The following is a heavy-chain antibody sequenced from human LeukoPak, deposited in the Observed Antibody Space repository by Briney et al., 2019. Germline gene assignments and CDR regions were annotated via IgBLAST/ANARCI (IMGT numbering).Heavy chain of an antibody. V-gene: IGHV4-39*07. CDR2: IYYSGST. CDR3: ARGYGYCSSTSCYTVSYFDY. CDR1: GGSISSSSYY. D-gene: IGHD2-2*02. Sequence: SETLSLTCTVSGGSISSSSYYWGWIRQPPGKGLEWIGSIYYSGSTYYNPSLKSRVTISVDTSKNQFSLKLSSVTAADTAVYYCARGYGYCSSTSCYTVSYFDYWGQGTLVTVSS. J-gene: IGHJ4*02.